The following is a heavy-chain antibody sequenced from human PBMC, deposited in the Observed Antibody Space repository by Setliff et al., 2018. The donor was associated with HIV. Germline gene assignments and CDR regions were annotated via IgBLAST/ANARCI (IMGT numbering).Heavy chain of an antibody. D-gene: IGHD3-10*01. CDR3: TRGALYGLFEF. J-gene: IGHJ4*02. CDR2: LIPVIGEP. V-gene: IGHV1-69*11. CDR1: GNTLRNNA. Sequence: GASVKVACKASGNTLRNNAIGWVRQAPGQGLEWMGSLIPVIGEPHYAQSFQGRVTISADESTNTAHMELRSLTSEDTAAYYCTRGALYGLFEFWGPGTLVTVSS.